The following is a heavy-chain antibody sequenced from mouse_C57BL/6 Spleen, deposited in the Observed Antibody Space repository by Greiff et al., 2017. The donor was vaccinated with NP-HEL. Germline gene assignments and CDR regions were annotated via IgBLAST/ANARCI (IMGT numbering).Heavy chain of an antibody. CDR1: GFSLSTFGMG. CDR3: ARIENYEDAMDY. J-gene: IGHJ4*01. Sequence: QVTLKVSGPGILQPSQSLSLTCSFSGFSLSTFGMGVGWIRQPSGKGLEWLAHIWCDDANYYNPVLRSRLTISKDTSKNQLFLQIANVDTADTATYYCARIENYEDAMDYWGQGTTVTVSS. D-gene: IGHD2-4*01. CDR2: IWCDDAN. V-gene: IGHV8-8*01.